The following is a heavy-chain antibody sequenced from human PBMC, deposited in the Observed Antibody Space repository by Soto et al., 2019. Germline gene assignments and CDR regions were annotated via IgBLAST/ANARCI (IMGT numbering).Heavy chain of an antibody. V-gene: IGHV3-48*01. D-gene: IGHD6-19*01. CDR3: ARELGFAAVASMDV. CDR1: GVTFSSHS. CDR2: ISSGSSSI. Sequence: EVQLVESGGGLVQPGGSLRLSCTASGVTFSSHSMVWVRQAPGKGLEWVSYISSGSSSIYYADSVKGRFTTSRDNAKNATSLQMNSLRGEDTGVYYCARELGFAAVASMDVWGQGTTVNVSS. J-gene: IGHJ6*02.